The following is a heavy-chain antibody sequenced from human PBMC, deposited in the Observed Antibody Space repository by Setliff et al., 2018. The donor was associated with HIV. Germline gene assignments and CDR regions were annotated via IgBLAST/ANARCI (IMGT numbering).Heavy chain of an antibody. V-gene: IGHV4-34*01. Sequence: FTDIGGSFTDYYWIWIRQPPGKGLEWIGEINHSGSTNYNPSLKSRVTISVDTSKNQFSLKLSSVTAADTAVYYCARGLVFVGITEAGYYFDFWGQGTLVTVSS. J-gene: IGHJ4*02. CDR1: GGSFTDYY. CDR2: INHSGST. D-gene: IGHD6-13*01. CDR3: ARGLVFVGITEAGYYFDF.